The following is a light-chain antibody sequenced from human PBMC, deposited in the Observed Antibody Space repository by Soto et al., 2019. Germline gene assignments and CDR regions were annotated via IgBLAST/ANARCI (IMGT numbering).Light chain of an antibody. J-gene: IGLJ3*02. Sequence: QSVLTQPPSVSGAPGQRVTISCTGSSSNIGAGYDVHWYRQVPGTAPKLLIYGNSNRPSGVPDRFSGSKSGTSASLAITGLQAEDEADYYCQSYDSSLSGWVFGGGTKLTVL. V-gene: IGLV1-40*01. CDR3: QSYDSSLSGWV. CDR1: SSNIGAGYD. CDR2: GNS.